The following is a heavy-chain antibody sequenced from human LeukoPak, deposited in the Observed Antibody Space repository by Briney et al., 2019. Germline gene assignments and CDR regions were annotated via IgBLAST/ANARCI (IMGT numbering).Heavy chain of an antibody. Sequence: GESLKISCKGSGYSFTTNWIGWVRQMPGKGLGWMGIIYPGDSDIRYSTSFQGQVAISADKSISTAYLQWSSLKASDTAMYYCARRREYSYDSSGYNNWFDPWGQGTLVTVSS. CDR1: GYSFTTNW. CDR3: ARRREYSYDSSGYNNWFDP. J-gene: IGHJ5*02. D-gene: IGHD3-22*01. CDR2: IYPGDSDI. V-gene: IGHV5-51*01.